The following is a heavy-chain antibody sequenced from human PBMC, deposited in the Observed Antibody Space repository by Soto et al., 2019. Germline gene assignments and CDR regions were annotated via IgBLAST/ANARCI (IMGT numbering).Heavy chain of an antibody. D-gene: IGHD3-9*01. Sequence: SRCTSSSYEMHWVRQAPGKGLEWVAVISYDGSNKYYADSVKGRFTISRDNSKNTLYLQMNSLRAEDTAVYYCARDSGRYFDWPQVGYFDYWGQGTQVTVSS. V-gene: IGHV3-30-3*01. J-gene: IGHJ4*02. CDR3: ARDSGRYFDWPQVGYFDY. CDR1: RCTSSSYE. CDR2: ISYDGSNK.